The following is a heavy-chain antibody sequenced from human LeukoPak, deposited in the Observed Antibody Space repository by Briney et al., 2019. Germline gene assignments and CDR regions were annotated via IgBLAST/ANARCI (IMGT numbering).Heavy chain of an antibody. CDR2: ITGSDGAT. CDR3: AKGGGAHYDTSGYLTS. D-gene: IGHD3-22*01. CDR1: GFTFSSYA. Sequence: GGSLRLSCAASGFTFSSYAMTWVRQAAGRGLEWVSSITGSDGATVYADSVKGRFTITRDNSKNTLYLLMNTLRAEDTAVYYCAKGGGAHYDTSGYLTSWGQGALVTVSS. V-gene: IGHV3-23*01. J-gene: IGHJ4*02.